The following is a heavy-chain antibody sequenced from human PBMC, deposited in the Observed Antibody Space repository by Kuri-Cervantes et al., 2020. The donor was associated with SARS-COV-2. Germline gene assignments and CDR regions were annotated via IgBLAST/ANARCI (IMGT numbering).Heavy chain of an antibody. J-gene: IGHJ4*02. CDR1: GYTFTSYG. Sequence: ASVKVSCKASGYTFTSYGISWVRQAPGQGLEWMGWISAYNGNTNYAQKLQGRVTMTTDTSTSTAYMELRSLRPDDTAVYYCARDMGDRLLWFGELLYWGQGTLGTVSS. CDR2: ISAYNGNT. V-gene: IGHV1-18*04. D-gene: IGHD3-10*01. CDR3: ARDMGDRLLWFGELLY.